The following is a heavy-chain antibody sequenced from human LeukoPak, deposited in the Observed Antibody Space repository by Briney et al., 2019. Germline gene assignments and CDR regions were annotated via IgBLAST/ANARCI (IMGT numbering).Heavy chain of an antibody. CDR2: INHSGST. Sequence: SETLSLTCTVSGGSISSYYWSWIRQPPGKGLEWIGEINHSGSTNYNPSLKSRVTISVDTSKNQFSLKLSSVTAADTAVYYCASRASGYSSGWPFDYWGQGTLVTVSS. V-gene: IGHV4-34*01. D-gene: IGHD6-19*01. J-gene: IGHJ4*02. CDR3: ASRASGYSSGWPFDY. CDR1: GGSISSYY.